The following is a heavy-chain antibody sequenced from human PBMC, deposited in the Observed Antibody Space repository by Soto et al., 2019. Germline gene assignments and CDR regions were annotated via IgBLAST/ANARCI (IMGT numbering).Heavy chain of an antibody. CDR3: AGGRERKAD. V-gene: IGHV3-23*01. Sequence: GSLRLSCAASGFTFSSYAMSWVGQAPGKGLEWVSAMSGSGGSTYYADSVKGRFTISRDNSKNTLYLQMNSRRGEDRAVYCCAGGRERKADWGDGTLVTVSS. CDR1: GFTFSSYA. J-gene: IGHJ4*01. D-gene: IGHD1-26*01. CDR2: MSGSGGST.